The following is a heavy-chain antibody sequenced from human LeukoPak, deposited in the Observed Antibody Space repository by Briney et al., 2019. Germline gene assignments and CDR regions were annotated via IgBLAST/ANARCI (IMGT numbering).Heavy chain of an antibody. V-gene: IGHV4-4*07. Sequence: SETLSLTCTVSGGSISNYYWSWIRQPAGKGLEWIGRIYTSGSTNYNPSLKSRVTMSVDTSKNQFSLKPTSVTAADTAVYYCARGLGYYGSGSYVYNWFAPWGQGSLVTVSS. J-gene: IGHJ5*02. CDR3: ARGLGYYGSGSYVYNWFAP. CDR2: IYTSGST. D-gene: IGHD3-10*01. CDR1: GGSISNYY.